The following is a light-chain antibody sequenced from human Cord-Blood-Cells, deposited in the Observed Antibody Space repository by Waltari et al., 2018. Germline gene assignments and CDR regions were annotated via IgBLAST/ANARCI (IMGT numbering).Light chain of an antibody. CDR1: QSISSY. Sequence: DTPLNQTPSPLSASFGDRVTITCRESQSISSYFTWYQQKTGNAPKLLIYAASSLQSGGPSRFSGSGSETDFTLTISSQQPEDCATYYGQQSYSTPPYSFGQGTKLETK. CDR2: AAS. J-gene: IGKJ2*03. CDR3: QQSYSTPPYS. V-gene: IGKV1-39*01.